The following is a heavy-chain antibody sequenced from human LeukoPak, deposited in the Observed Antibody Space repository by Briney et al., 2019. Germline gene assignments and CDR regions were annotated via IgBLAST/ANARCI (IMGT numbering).Heavy chain of an antibody. CDR3: ARDGTAPGLYFDL. V-gene: IGHV3-7*01. CDR2: IRQDGNEK. J-gene: IGHJ4*01. CDR1: GFTFTDYW. Sequence: PGGSLRLSCAVSGFTFTDYWMNWVRQAPGKGLEWVAGIRQDGNEKSYMDAVKGRFTISRDNTRDSLHLQMSSLRVEDTAVYYCARDGTAPGLYFDLWGQGTLVTVSS. D-gene: IGHD6-13*01.